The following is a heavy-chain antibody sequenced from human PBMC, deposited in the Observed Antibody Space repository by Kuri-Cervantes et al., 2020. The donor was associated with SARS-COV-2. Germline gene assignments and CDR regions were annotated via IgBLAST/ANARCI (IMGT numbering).Heavy chain of an antibody. V-gene: IGHV1-18*04. CDR2: ISAYNGNT. CDR3: ARAPNAGTFDP. D-gene: IGHD1/OR15-1a*01. Sequence: ASVKVSCKASGYTFTSYGISWVRQAPGQGLEWMGWISAYNGNTNYAQKLQGRVTITADESTSTAYMELSSLRSEDTAVYYCARAPNAGTFDPWGQGTLVTVSS. CDR1: GYTFTSYG. J-gene: IGHJ5*02.